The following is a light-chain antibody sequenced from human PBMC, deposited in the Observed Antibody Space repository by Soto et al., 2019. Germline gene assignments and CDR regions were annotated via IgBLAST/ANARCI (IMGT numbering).Light chain of an antibody. V-gene: IGKV1-39*01. CDR2: GAS. J-gene: IGKJ2*01. CDR3: QQSYRSPYT. CDR1: QSINIY. Sequence: IQMTQSPSSLSASVGDSVTVTCRASQSINIYLNWYQQKPGKAPTLLIYGASSLQSGVPSRFTGGGARTDFTLTISTLQPEDFATYSGQQSYRSPYTFGQGTKLEIK.